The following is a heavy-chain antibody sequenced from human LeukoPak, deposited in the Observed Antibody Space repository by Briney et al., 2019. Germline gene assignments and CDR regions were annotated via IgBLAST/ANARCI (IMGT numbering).Heavy chain of an antibody. J-gene: IGHJ4*02. CDR3: ARGAQMTTGTTEIDD. CDR2: INPRGGWL. V-gene: IGHV1-46*01. Sequence: ASVKVSSKASGYTFTTHYMQSVRQTPEQGLEWMGLINPRGGWLGYAQKFRGRVTMTRDTSTSTCYMELSRLRSEDTVVYYCARGAQMTTGTTEIDDWGQGTLVTVSS. D-gene: IGHD4-11*01. CDR1: GYTFTTHY.